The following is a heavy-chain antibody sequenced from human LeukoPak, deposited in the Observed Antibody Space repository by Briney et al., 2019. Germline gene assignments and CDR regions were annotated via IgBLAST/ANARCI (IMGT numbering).Heavy chain of an antibody. CDR2: IYYSGST. CDR1: GGSISSSSYY. D-gene: IGHD3-22*01. V-gene: IGHV4-39*01. Sequence: PSETLSLTCTVSGGSISSSSYYWGWIRQPPGKGLEWIGSIYYSGSTYYNPSLESRVTISVDTSKNQFSLKLSSVTAADTAVYYCARHITMIVVVNYFDYWGQGTLVTVSS. J-gene: IGHJ4*02. CDR3: ARHITMIVVVNYFDY.